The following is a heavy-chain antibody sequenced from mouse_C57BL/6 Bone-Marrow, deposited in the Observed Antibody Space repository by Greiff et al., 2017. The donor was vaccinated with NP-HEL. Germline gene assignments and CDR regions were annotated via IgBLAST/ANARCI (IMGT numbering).Heavy chain of an antibody. V-gene: IGHV5-17*01. Sequence: EVQLQESGGGLVKPGGSLKLSCAASGFTFSDYGMHWVRQAPEQGLEWVAYISSGSSTIYYADTVKGRFTISRDNAKNTLFLQMTSLRSEDAAMYYCARNYVGFAYWGQGTLVTVSA. D-gene: IGHD1-1*01. J-gene: IGHJ3*01. CDR3: ARNYVGFAY. CDR2: ISSGSSTI. CDR1: GFTFSDYG.